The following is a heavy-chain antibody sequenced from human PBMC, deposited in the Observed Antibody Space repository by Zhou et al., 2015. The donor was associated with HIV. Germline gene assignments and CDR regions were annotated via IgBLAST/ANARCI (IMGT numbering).Heavy chain of an antibody. CDR2: ISAYNGNT. CDR1: GYTFTSYG. CDR3: ASIDYYGSGRQPDPGGY. D-gene: IGHD3-10*01. V-gene: IGHV1-18*01. J-gene: IGHJ4*02. Sequence: VSCKASGYTFTSYGISWVRQAPGQGLEWMGWISAYNGNTNYAQKLQGRVTMTTDTSTSTAYMELRSLRSDDTAVYYCASIDYYGSGRQPDPGGYWGQGTLVTVSS.